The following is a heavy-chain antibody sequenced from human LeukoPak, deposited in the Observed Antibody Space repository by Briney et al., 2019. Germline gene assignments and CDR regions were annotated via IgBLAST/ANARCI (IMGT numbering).Heavy chain of an antibody. Sequence: GSSVKVSCTASGRTFTIYAISWVRQAPGQGLEWMGRIIPILGIANYAQKFQGRVTITADKSTSTAYMELSSLRSEDTAVYYCARLPQPGYWGQGTLVTVSS. CDR3: ARLPQPGY. CDR2: IIPILGIA. D-gene: IGHD1-1*01. J-gene: IGHJ4*02. CDR1: GRTFTIYA. V-gene: IGHV1-69*04.